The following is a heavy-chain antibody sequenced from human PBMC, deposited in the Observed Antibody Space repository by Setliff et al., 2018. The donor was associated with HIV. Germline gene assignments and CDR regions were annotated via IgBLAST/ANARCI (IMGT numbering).Heavy chain of an antibody. CDR2: IYSGGST. D-gene: IGHD2-8*01. CDR1: GFTVSSNY. V-gene: IGHV3-53*01. J-gene: IGHJ4*02. CDR3: ARVRPLGYCSTGACPPDY. Sequence: PGGSLRLPCAASGFTVSSNYMSWVRQAPGKGLEWVSLIYSGGSTYYADSVKGRFTISRDNSKNTLYLQMNSLRADDTAVYYCARVRPLGYCSTGACPPDYWGQGTLVTVSS.